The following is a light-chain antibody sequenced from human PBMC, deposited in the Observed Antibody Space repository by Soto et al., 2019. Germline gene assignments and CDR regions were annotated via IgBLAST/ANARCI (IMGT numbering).Light chain of an antibody. CDR2: GAS. CDR3: QQYGSSIT. CDR1: QSVSSSY. Sequence: EIVLTQSPGTLSLSPGERATLSCRASQSVSSSYLAWYQQKPGQAPRLLIYGASSRATGIPDRFSGSGSGTDFTLTISRLEPEDFAVSYCQQYGSSITFGQGPRLEIK. J-gene: IGKJ5*01. V-gene: IGKV3-20*01.